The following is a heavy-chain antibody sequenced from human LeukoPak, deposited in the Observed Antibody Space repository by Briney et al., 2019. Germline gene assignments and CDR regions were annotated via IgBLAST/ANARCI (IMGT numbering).Heavy chain of an antibody. D-gene: IGHD2-2*01. Sequence: SGTLSLTCAVSGGSISSSNWWSWVRQPPGKGLEWIGYIYYSGSTNYNPSLKSRVTISVDTSKNQFSLKLSSVTAADTAVYYCARVCSSTSCLDYWGQGTLVTVSS. CDR2: IYYSGST. V-gene: IGHV4-4*02. CDR1: GGSISSSNW. J-gene: IGHJ4*02. CDR3: ARVCSSTSCLDY.